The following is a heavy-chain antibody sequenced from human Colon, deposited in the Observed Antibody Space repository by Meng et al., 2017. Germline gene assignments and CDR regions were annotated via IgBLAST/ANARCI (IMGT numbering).Heavy chain of an antibody. V-gene: IGHV3-7*01. Sequence: GGSLRLSCAASGFSLSGYWMSWVRQAPGKGLEWVANIRQDGSETHYVDSVKGRFTISRDNGRNSIYLQMNSLRADDTALYYCARDGGTDWFDPWGPGTLVTVSS. CDR3: ARDGGTDWFDP. J-gene: IGHJ5*02. CDR1: GFSLSGYW. D-gene: IGHD1-1*01. CDR2: IRQDGSET.